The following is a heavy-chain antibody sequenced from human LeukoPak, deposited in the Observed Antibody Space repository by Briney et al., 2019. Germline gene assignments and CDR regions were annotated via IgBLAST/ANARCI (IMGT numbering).Heavy chain of an antibody. CDR2: IIPIFGTA. D-gene: IGHD5-12*01. CDR3: ARVDIVATIDELGSAFDI. J-gene: IGHJ3*02. Sequence: SVKVSCKASGGTFSSYAISWVRQAPGQGLEWMGGIIPIFGTANYAQKFQGRVTITADESTSTTYMVLSSLRSEDTAVYYCARVDIVATIDELGSAFDIWGQGTMVTVSS. CDR1: GGTFSSYA. V-gene: IGHV1-69*01.